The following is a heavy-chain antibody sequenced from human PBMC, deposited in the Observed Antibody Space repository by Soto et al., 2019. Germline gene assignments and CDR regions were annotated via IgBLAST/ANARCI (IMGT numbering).Heavy chain of an antibody. CDR2: ISPNSNYR. Sequence: GGSLRLSCEVSGFTFSDFYMSWIRQAPGKGLEWLSYISPNSNYRQYAESVKGRHTIPRDNAKNSLSLQMNSLRVEDTAVYYCVRGGGGGQFDSWGQGTLVTVSS. D-gene: IGHD2-21*01. CDR1: GFTFSDFY. J-gene: IGHJ4*02. V-gene: IGHV3-11*06. CDR3: VRGGGGGQFDS.